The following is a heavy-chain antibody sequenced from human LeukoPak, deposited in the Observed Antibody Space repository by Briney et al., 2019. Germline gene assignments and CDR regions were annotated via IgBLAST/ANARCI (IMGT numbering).Heavy chain of an antibody. D-gene: IGHD4-17*01. J-gene: IGHJ4*02. Sequence: SETLSLTCAVYGGSFSGYYWSWIRQPPGKGLEWIGEINHSGSTNYNPSLKSRVTISVDTSKNQFSLKLSSVTAADTAVYYCARGANDYGGKLFDYWGQGTLVTVSS. CDR3: ARGANDYGGKLFDY. V-gene: IGHV4-34*01. CDR2: INHSGST. CDR1: GGSFSGYY.